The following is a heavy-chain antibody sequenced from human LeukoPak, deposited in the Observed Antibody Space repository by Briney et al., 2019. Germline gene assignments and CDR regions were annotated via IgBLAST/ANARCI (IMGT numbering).Heavy chain of an antibody. V-gene: IGHV1-8*03. J-gene: IGHJ3*02. CDR1: GYTFTSYD. Sequence: ASVKVSCKASGYTFTSYDINWVRQATGQGLEWMGWMNPNSGNTGYAQKFQGRVTITRNTSISTAYMELSSLRSEDTAVYYCAVTYDSSGYSAFDIWGQGTMVTVSS. CDR2: MNPNSGNT. D-gene: IGHD3-22*01. CDR3: AVTYDSSGYSAFDI.